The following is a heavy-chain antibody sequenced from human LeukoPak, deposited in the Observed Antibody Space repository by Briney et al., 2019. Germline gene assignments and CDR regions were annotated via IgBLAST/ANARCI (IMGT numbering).Heavy chain of an antibody. CDR1: GGSITNYY. D-gene: IGHD3-10*01. CDR3: ARNRVSYYYMDV. Sequence: SETLSLTCTVSGGSITNYYWAWIRQPPGKGLEWIGNIYYTGGTKYNPSLRSRVTISVDPSKNQFSLKLSSVTAADTAMYYCARNRVSYYYMDVWGKGTTVTVSS. CDR2: IYYTGGT. J-gene: IGHJ6*03. V-gene: IGHV4-59*08.